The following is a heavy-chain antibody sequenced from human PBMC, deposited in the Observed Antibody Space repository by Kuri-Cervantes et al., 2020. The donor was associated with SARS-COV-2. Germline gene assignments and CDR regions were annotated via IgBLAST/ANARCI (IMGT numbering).Heavy chain of an antibody. D-gene: IGHD3-22*01. V-gene: IGHV3-7*01. CDR3: ARDRRYYDSSGSIDAFDI. Sequence: GGSLRLSCAASGFTFSSYWMSWVRQAPGKGLERVANIKQDGSEKYYVDSVKGRFTISRDNAKNSLYLQMNSLRAEDTAVYYCARDRRYYDSSGSIDAFDIWGQGTMVTVSS. CDR1: GFTFSSYW. CDR2: IKQDGSEK. J-gene: IGHJ3*02.